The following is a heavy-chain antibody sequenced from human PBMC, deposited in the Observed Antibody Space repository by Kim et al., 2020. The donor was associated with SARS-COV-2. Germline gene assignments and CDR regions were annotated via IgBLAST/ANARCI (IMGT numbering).Heavy chain of an antibody. D-gene: IGHD2-15*01. J-gene: IGHJ4*02. V-gene: IGHV1-69*13. Sequence: SVKVSCKASGGTFSSYAISWVRQAPGQGLEWMGGIIPIFGTANYAQKFQGRVTITADESTSTAYMELSSLRSEDTAVYYCARGAAYCSGGSCYLPGWGQGTLVTVSS. CDR1: GGTFSSYA. CDR2: IIPIFGTA. CDR3: ARGAAYCSGGSCYLPG.